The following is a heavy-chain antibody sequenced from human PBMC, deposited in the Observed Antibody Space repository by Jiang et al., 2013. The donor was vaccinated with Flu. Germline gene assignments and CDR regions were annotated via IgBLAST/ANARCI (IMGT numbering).Heavy chain of an antibody. CDR1: GGTFSSYA. Sequence: VQLVESGAEVKKPGSSVKVSCKASGGTFSSYAISWVRQAPGQGLEWMGGIIPIFGIANYAQKFQGRVTITADESTSTAYMELSSLRSEDTAVYYCASSQGYSYGYYYGMDVWGQGTTVTVSS. J-gene: IGHJ6*02. CDR2: IIPIFGIA. V-gene: IGHV1-69*01. CDR3: ASSQGYSYGYYYGMDV. D-gene: IGHD5-18*01.